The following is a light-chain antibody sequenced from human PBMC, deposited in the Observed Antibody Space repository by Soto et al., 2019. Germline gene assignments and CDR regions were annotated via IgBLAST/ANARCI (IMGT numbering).Light chain of an antibody. CDR2: DVS. V-gene: IGLV2-11*01. J-gene: IGLJ1*01. CDR3: CSYAGSYTYV. CDR1: SSDVGGYNY. Sequence: QSVLRQPRSVSGSRGQSGTISCTGTSSDVGGYNYVSWYQQHPGKAPKLMIYDVSKRPSGVPDRFSGSKSGNTASLTISGLQAEDEADYYCCSYAGSYTYVFGTGTKVTVL.